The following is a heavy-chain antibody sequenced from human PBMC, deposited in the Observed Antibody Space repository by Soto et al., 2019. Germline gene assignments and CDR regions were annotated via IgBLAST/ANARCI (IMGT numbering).Heavy chain of an antibody. V-gene: IGHV1-2*04. J-gene: IGHJ6*02. CDR2: INPNSGGS. CDR3: ARDTGSALYYYYGMDV. D-gene: IGHD3-10*01. Sequence: QVQLVQSGAEVKKPGASVKVSCKASGYTFTGYYMHWVRQAPGQGLEWMGWINPNSGGSNYAQKFQGWVTMTRDPSISTAYMELSRLRSDDTAVYYCARDTGSALYYYYGMDVWGQGTTVTVSS. CDR1: GYTFTGYY.